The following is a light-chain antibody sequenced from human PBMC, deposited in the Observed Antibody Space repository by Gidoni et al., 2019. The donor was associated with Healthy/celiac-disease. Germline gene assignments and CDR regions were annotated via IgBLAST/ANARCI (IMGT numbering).Light chain of an antibody. Sequence: DVVLTQSPLSLPVTLGQPASISCRSSQSLVNSDGNTYLNWFQQRPGQSPRRLLYKVSNRDSGVPDRFSGSGSGTDFTLKISRVEAEDVGVYYCMQGRHWPPELAFGGGTKVEIK. CDR3: MQGRHWPPELA. CDR1: QSLVNSDGNTY. J-gene: IGKJ4*01. CDR2: KVS. V-gene: IGKV2-30*01.